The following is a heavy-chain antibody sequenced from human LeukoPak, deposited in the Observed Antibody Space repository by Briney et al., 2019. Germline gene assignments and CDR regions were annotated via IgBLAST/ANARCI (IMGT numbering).Heavy chain of an antibody. CDR1: GYTFTGSY. CDR3: ARDGGFDY. J-gene: IGHJ4*02. CDR2: INPNSGDT. Sequence: ASVKVSCKASGYTFTGSYIHWLRQAPGQGLEWMGWINPNSGDTNSAQRLQGRVTMTTDTSINTAYMELSSLRSDDTAVYYCARDGGFDYWGQGTLVAVSS. V-gene: IGHV1-2*02.